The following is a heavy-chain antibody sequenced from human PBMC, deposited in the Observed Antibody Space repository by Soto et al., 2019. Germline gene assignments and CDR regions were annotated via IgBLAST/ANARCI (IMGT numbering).Heavy chain of an antibody. Sequence: VASVKVSCKVSGYTLTELSMHWVRQAPGKGLEWMGGFDPEDGETIYAQKFQGRVTMTEDTSTDTAYMELSSLRSEDTAVYYCATETLMSGLNGYWFDPWGQGTLVPVSS. CDR1: GYTLTELS. CDR2: FDPEDGET. J-gene: IGHJ5*02. CDR3: ATETLMSGLNGYWFDP. D-gene: IGHD3-3*01. V-gene: IGHV1-24*01.